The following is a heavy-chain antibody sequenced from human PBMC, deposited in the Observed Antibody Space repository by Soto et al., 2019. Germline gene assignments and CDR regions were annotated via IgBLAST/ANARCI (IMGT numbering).Heavy chain of an antibody. Sequence: QVQLVQSGAEVKKPGSSVKVSCRASGGTFSNYAINWVRQAPGQGLEWMGGIVPAFGTPNYAQNLQGRITITADDFTTTVYMDLSSLRSEDTAVYYCARAATIFGVAAYSYYEMEVWGQGTTVTVSS. CDR3: ARAATIFGVAAYSYYEMEV. J-gene: IGHJ6*02. CDR2: IVPAFGTP. V-gene: IGHV1-69*01. CDR1: GGTFSNYA. D-gene: IGHD3-3*01.